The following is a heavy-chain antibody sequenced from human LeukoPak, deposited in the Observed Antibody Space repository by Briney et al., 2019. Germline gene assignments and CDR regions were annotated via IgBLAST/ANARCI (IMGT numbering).Heavy chain of an antibody. V-gene: IGHV4-34*01. CDR2: INHSGST. D-gene: IGHD5-18*01. J-gene: IGHJ4*02. CDR1: GGSFSGYY. Sequence: SETLSLTCAVYGGSFSGYYWSWIRQPPGKGLEWIGEINHSGSTNYNPSLKSRVTISVGTSKNQFSLKLSSVTAADTAVYYCATRTDTAMVAYWGQGTLVTVSS. CDR3: ATRTDTAMVAY.